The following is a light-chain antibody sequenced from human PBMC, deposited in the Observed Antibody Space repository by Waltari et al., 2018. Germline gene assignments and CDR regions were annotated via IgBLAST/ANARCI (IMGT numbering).Light chain of an antibody. CDR1: QSISSW. V-gene: IGKV1-5*03. Sequence: DIQMTQSPSTLSASVGDRVTITCRTSQSISSWLAWYQQKPGKAPKLLIYKASSLERDVPSRFSGSGSGTEFTLPISSLQPDDFATFYCQHYSSYPPTFGGGTKVEIK. J-gene: IGKJ4*01. CDR3: QHYSSYPPT. CDR2: KAS.